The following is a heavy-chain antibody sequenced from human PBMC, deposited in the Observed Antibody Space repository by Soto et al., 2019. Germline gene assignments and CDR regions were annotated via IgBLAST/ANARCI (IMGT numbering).Heavy chain of an antibody. CDR3: AKGGAAAGNNYFDY. CDR1: GFTSSSYA. V-gene: IGHV3-23*01. D-gene: IGHD6-13*01. J-gene: IGHJ4*02. CDR2: ISGSGGST. Sequence: GGSLRLSCAASGFTSSSYAMSWVRQAPGKGLEWVSAISGSGGSTYYADSVKGRFTISRDNSKNTLYLQMNSLRAEDTAVYYCAKGGAAAGNNYFDYWGQGTLVTVSS.